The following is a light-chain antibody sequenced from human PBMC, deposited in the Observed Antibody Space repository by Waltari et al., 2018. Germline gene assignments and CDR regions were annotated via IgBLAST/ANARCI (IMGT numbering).Light chain of an antibody. CDR3: QQRTHSLT. Sequence: ENLLTQSPGTLSLSPGERATLSCRASQSVRSNLAWYQQKPGQVPRLLIYDASNRATGIPARFSGSWSGTDFILTISSLEPEDFAVYYCQQRTHSLTFGGGTKVEIK. V-gene: IGKV3-11*01. J-gene: IGKJ4*01. CDR1: QSVRSN. CDR2: DAS.